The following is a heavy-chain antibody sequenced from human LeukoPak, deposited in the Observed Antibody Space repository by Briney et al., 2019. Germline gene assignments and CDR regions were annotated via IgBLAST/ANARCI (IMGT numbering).Heavy chain of an antibody. CDR1: GFTFSSYW. Sequence: PGGSLRLSCAASGFTFSSYWMHWVRQAPGKGLVWVSRTNGDGKTTNYADSVKGRFTISRDNAKNTLYLSMNSLRVEDTAAYYCARVPYSSGWYHAFDIWGQGTMVTVSS. D-gene: IGHD6-19*01. V-gene: IGHV3-74*01. CDR2: TNGDGKTT. J-gene: IGHJ3*02. CDR3: ARVPYSSGWYHAFDI.